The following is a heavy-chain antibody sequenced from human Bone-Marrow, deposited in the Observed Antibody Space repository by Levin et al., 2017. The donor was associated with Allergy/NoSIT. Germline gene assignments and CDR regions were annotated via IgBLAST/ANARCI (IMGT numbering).Heavy chain of an antibody. CDR1: GGSISSGGYY. J-gene: IGHJ4*02. Sequence: PSETLSLTCTVSGGSISSGGYYWSWIRQHPGKGLEWIGYIYYSGSTYYNPSLKSRVTISVDTSKNQFSLKLSSVTAADTAVYYCARERRYDILTGYYTHRDYFDYWGQGTLVTVSS. D-gene: IGHD3-9*01. CDR3: ARERRYDILTGYYTHRDYFDY. CDR2: IYYSGST. V-gene: IGHV4-31*03.